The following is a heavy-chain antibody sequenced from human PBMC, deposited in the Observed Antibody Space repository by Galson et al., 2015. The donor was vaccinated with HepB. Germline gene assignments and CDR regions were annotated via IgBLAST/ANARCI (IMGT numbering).Heavy chain of an antibody. J-gene: IGHJ6*03. CDR2: ISYDGSNK. D-gene: IGHD2-15*01. V-gene: IGHV3-30*18. CDR3: AKDSSSGGGYYYYMDV. Sequence: SLRLSCAASGFTYSSYGMHWVRQAPGKGLEWVAVISYDGSNKYYADSVKGRFTISRDNSKNTLYLQMNSLRADDTAVYYCAKDSSSGGGYYYYMDVWGKGTTVTVSS. CDR1: GFTYSSYG.